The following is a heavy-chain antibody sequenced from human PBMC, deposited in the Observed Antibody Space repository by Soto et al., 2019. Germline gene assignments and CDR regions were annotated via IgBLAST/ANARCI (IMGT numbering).Heavy chain of an antibody. D-gene: IGHD3-22*01. CDR2: ISYDGSNK. V-gene: IGHV3-30-3*01. J-gene: IGHJ6*02. CDR1: GFTFSSYA. Sequence: PGGPLRLSCAASGFTFSSYAMHWVRQAPGKGLEWVAVISYDGSNKYYADSVKGRFTISRDNSKNTLYLQMNSLRAEDTAVYYCARGGITMIVVTDYGMDVWGQGTTVTVSS. CDR3: ARGGITMIVVTDYGMDV.